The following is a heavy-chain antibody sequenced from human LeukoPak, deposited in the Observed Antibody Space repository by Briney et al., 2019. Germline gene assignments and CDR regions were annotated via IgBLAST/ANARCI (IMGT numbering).Heavy chain of an antibody. J-gene: IGHJ4*02. D-gene: IGHD2-15*01. Sequence: MAGGSLRLSCAASGFTFSDYYMSWIRQAPGKGLGWVSYISSTSSYINYADSVKGRFTISRDNPKNTLYLQMNSLRAEDTAVYYCAKGGSGSIDYWGQGTLVSVSS. CDR2: ISSTSSYI. V-gene: IGHV3-11*06. CDR1: GFTFSDYY. CDR3: AKGGSGSIDY.